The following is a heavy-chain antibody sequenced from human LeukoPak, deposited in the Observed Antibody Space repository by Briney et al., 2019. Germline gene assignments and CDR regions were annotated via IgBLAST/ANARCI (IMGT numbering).Heavy chain of an antibody. Sequence: SVKVSCKASGGTFSSYAISWVRQAPGQGLEWMGGIIPIFGTANYAQKFQGRVTITADESTSTAYMELSSLRSEDTAVYYCASNIVATDRFDYWGQGTLVTVSS. CDR2: IIPIFGTA. D-gene: IGHD5-12*01. CDR1: GGTFSSYA. V-gene: IGHV1-69*13. CDR3: ASNIVATDRFDY. J-gene: IGHJ4*02.